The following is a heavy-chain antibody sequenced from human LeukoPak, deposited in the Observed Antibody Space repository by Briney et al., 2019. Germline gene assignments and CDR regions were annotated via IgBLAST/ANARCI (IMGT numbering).Heavy chain of an antibody. CDR1: GDSISSVSYS. CDR2: IYSSGSA. CDR3: ARTVGATTLDP. J-gene: IGHJ5*02. Sequence: NPSETLSLTCAVSGDSISSVSYSWTWIRQPPGKGLEWIGYIYSSGSAYYNPSLNSRVSISVDTSKNQFSLKFISVTAADTAVYYCARTVGATTLDPWGQGTLVTVSS. D-gene: IGHD1-26*01. V-gene: IGHV4-30-4*07.